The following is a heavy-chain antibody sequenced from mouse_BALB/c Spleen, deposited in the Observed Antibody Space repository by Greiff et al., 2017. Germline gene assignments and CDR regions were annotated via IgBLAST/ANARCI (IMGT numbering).Heavy chain of an antibody. V-gene: IGHV1-69*02. J-gene: IGHJ2*01. CDR3: TRGGTTAPFDY. CDR2: IYPSDSYT. CDR1: GYTFTSYW. D-gene: IGHD1-2*01. Sequence: QVQLQQPGAELVRPGASVKLSCKASGYTFTSYWINWVKQRPGQGLEWIGNIYPSDSYTNYNQKFKDKATLTVDKSSSTAYMQLSSPTSEDSAVYYCTRGGTTAPFDYWGQGTTLTVSS.